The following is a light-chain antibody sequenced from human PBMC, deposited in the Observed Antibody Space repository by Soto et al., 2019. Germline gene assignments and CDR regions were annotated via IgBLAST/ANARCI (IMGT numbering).Light chain of an antibody. Sequence: QSALTQPRSVSGSPGQSVTISCTGTSSDVGGHNYVSWYQQYPGKAPKLFLSSVSKRPSGVPDRFSGSKSGNTASLTISGLQAEDEADYYCCSYAGSYTYVFGTGTKVTVL. J-gene: IGLJ1*01. V-gene: IGLV2-11*01. CDR3: CSYAGSYTYV. CDR1: SSDVGGHNY. CDR2: SVS.